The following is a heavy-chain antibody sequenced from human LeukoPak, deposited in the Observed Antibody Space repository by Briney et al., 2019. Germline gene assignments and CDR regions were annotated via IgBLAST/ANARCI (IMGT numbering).Heavy chain of an antibody. CDR3: ARELPYSSSGYYGRARYYYGMDV. CDR2: INNMGGI. D-gene: IGHD3-22*01. V-gene: IGHV4-34*01. Sequence: SGTLSLTCALHGGSSRGYFWSWIRQPPGRGRGWMGEINNMGGINYTPSLKSRVTISVDMSKNQFSLKLSSVTAADTAVYYCARELPYSSSGYYGRARYYYGMDVWGQGTTVTVSS. J-gene: IGHJ6*02. CDR1: GGSSRGYF.